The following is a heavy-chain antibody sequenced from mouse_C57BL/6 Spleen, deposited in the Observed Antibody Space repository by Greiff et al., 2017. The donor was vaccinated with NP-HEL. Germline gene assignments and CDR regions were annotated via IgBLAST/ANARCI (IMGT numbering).Heavy chain of an antibody. CDR1: GYTFTSYW. J-gene: IGHJ1*03. D-gene: IGHD1-1*01. V-gene: IGHV1-55*01. CDR3: ARGGTAVVEGGYFDV. Sequence: QVQLQQPGAELVKPGASVKLSCKASGYTFTSYWITWVKQRPGQGLAWIGDIYPGSGSTNYNEKFKSKATLTVDTSSSTAYMQLSSLTSADSAVYYGARGGTAVVEGGYFDVWGTGTTVTVSS. CDR2: IYPGSGST.